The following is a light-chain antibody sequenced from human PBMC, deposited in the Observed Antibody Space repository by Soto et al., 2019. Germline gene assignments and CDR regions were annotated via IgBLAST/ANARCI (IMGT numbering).Light chain of an antibody. CDR2: LNSDGSH. Sequence: QLVLTQSPSASASLGASVKLTCTLSSGHSYYAIAWHQQQPEKGPRYLMKLNSDGSHSKGDGIPDRFSGSSSGAERYLTISSLQSEDEADYYCQTWGTGGVVFGGGTKVTVL. J-gene: IGLJ2*01. V-gene: IGLV4-69*01. CDR3: QTWGTGGVV. CDR1: SGHSYYA.